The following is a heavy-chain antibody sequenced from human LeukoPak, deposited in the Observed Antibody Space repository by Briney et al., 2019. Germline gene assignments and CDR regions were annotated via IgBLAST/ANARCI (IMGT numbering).Heavy chain of an antibody. CDR1: GFTFSSYP. Sequence: GGSLRLSCAASGFTFSSYPMHWVRQAPGKGLEWVAVISYDGSNKYYADSVKGRFTISRDNSKNTLYLQMNSLRAEDTAVYYCAKGTLRITMFDAFDIWGQGTMVTVSS. CDR2: ISYDGSNK. CDR3: AKGTLRITMFDAFDI. J-gene: IGHJ3*02. D-gene: IGHD3-10*02. V-gene: IGHV3-30*04.